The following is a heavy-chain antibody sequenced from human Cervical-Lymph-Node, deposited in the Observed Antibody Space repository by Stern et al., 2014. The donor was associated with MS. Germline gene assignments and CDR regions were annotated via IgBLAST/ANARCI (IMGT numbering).Heavy chain of an antibody. CDR2: INPNSGTT. D-gene: IGHD1-1*01. V-gene: IGHV1-46*03. CDR3: TRVQRERRALDHFDP. J-gene: IGHJ5*02. CDR1: EYSFTTHY. Sequence: QMQLVQSGAEVKKPGASVNISCEASEYSFTTHYMHWIRQAPGGGLEWVGMINPNSGTTSYARQFQGRVFITRDTSTSTIYMELTGLRSEDTALYFCTRVQRERRALDHFDPWGQGTLVTVSS.